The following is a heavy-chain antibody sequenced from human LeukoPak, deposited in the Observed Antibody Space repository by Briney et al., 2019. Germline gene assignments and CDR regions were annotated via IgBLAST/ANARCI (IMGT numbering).Heavy chain of an antibody. CDR1: GGTFSSYA. V-gene: IGHV1-69*01. CDR3: ARARRYSSSEFDY. D-gene: IGHD6-6*01. J-gene: IGHJ4*02. Sequence: SVKVSCKAPGGTFSSYAISWVRQAPGQGLEWMGGIVPIFGTANYAQKFQGRVTITADESRSTAYMELSSLRSEDTAVYYCARARRYSSSEFDYWGQGTLVTVSS. CDR2: IVPIFGTA.